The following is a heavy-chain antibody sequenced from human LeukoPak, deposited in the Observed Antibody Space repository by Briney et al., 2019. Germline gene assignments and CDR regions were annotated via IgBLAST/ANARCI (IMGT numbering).Heavy chain of an antibody. CDR1: GGSINSHY. D-gene: IGHD1-26*01. CDR2: IHYTGTT. V-gene: IGHV4-59*08. J-gene: IGHJ3*02. CDR3: ATNRVGTYDRPFDI. Sequence: PSETLSLTCIVSGGSINSHYWSWLRQPPGKGLEWLGDIHYTGTTKYNPSVKSRVTISIDTSKNQFSLELSSLTATDTAVYFCATNRVGTYDRPFDIWGQGTMVTVSS.